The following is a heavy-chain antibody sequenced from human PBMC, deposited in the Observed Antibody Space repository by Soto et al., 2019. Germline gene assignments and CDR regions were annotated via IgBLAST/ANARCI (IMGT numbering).Heavy chain of an antibody. CDR2: IIPILGIA. J-gene: IGHJ4*02. CDR1: GGTFSSYT. CDR3: ARDRRGYSYGLDY. Sequence: QVQLVQSGAEVKKPGSSVKVSCKASGGTFSSYTISWVRQAPGQGLEWMGRIIPILGIANYAQKFQGRVTITADKSTSTGYMELSSLRSEDTAVYYCARDRRGYSYGLDYWGQGTLVTVSS. V-gene: IGHV1-69*08. D-gene: IGHD5-18*01.